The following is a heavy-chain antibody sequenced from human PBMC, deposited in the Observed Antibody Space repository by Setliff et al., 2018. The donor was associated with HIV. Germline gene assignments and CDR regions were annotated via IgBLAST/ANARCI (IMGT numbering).Heavy chain of an antibody. J-gene: IGHJ4*02. D-gene: IGHD4-4*01. CDR1: GFTFSRYW. CDR3: TRDRGNTVNTN. CDR2: IKQDGSEK. Sequence: GGSLRLSCTASGFTFSRYWMSWVRQAPGKGLEWVANIKQDGSEKYYVDSVKGRFTISRDNAKKSLYLNMNSLRAEDTAVYYCTRDRGNTVNTNWGQGTLGTVSS. V-gene: IGHV3-7*01.